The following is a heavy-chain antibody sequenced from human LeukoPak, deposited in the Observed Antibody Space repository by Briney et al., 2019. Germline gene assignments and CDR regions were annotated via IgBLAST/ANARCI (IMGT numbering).Heavy chain of an antibody. D-gene: IGHD3-10*01. V-gene: IGHV3-23*01. Sequence: GGSLRLSCAASGFTFSSYAMSWVRQAPGKGLEWVSAISGSGGSTYYADSVKGRFTISRDNAKNSLYLQMSSLRAEDTAVYYCARDDYGSGSPTIDYWGQGTLVAVSS. J-gene: IGHJ4*02. CDR2: ISGSGGST. CDR3: ARDDYGSGSPTIDY. CDR1: GFTFSSYA.